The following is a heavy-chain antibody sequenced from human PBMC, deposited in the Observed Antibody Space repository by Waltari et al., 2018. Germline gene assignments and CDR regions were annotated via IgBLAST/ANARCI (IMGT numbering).Heavy chain of an antibody. CDR1: GDSFSSSY. J-gene: IGHJ4*02. CDR2: VYYSGGS. D-gene: IGHD2-2*02. Sequence: QVQLQESGPGLVKPSETLSLTCTVSGDSFSSSYWSWIRQPPGKGLEWIGYVYYSGGSNYNPSLESRVNISVDTSKKQFSLKLSSVTSADTAVYYCARDLGYTSPYYFGYWGQGALVTVSS. V-gene: IGHV4-59*01. CDR3: ARDLGYTSPYYFGY.